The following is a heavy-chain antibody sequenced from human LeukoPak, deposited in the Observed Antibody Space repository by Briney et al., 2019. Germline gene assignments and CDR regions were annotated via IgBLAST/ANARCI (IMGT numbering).Heavy chain of an antibody. D-gene: IGHD3-16*02. V-gene: IGHV3-43*02. CDR2: ISGDGGST. J-gene: IGHJ4*02. CDR1: GFTFDDYA. Sequence: TGGSLRLSCAASGFTFDDYAMHWVRQAPGKGLDWVSLISGDGGSTYYADSVKGRFTISRDNSKNSLYLQMNSLRTEDTALYYCAKASPSYVWGSYRLRSFDYWGQGTLVTVSS. CDR3: AKASPSYVWGSYRLRSFDY.